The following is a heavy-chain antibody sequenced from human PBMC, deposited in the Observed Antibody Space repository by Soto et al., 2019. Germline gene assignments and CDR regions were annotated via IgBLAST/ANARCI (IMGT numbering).Heavy chain of an antibody. Sequence: PSETLSLTCTVSRGSISSSDYYWSWIRQPPGKGLEWIGYIYYSGITYYNPSLKGRVIISVDTSKDQFSLKLSSVTAADTAVYYCARVHDYVWRTYTTDPWGRGTLVTVSS. CDR2: IYYSGIT. CDR3: ARVHDYVWRTYTTDP. D-gene: IGHD3-16*01. CDR1: RGSISSSDYY. J-gene: IGHJ5*02. V-gene: IGHV4-30-4*01.